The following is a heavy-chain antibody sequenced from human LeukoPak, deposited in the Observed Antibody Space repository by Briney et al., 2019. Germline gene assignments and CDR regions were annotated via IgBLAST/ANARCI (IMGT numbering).Heavy chain of an antibody. D-gene: IGHD3-16*01. V-gene: IGHV4-4*02. CDR3: ARGLKGGRAFDI. Sequence: TSSGTLSLTCAVSGGSISSSNWWSWVRQPPGKGLEWIGEIYHSGSTNYNPSLKSRVTISVDTSKSQFSLKLSSVTAADTAVYYCARGLKGGRAFDIWGQGTMVTVSS. CDR1: GGSISSSNW. J-gene: IGHJ3*02. CDR2: IYHSGST.